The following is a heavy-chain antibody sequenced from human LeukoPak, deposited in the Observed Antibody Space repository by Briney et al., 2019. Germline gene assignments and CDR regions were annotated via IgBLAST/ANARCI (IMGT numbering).Heavy chain of an antibody. CDR1: GFTFSSYS. CDR3: ARRSEFGVLYYMDV. J-gene: IGHJ6*03. V-gene: IGHV3-48*01. CDR2: ISGSSGTI. D-gene: IGHD3-16*01. Sequence: GGSPRLSCAASGFTFSSYSMNWVRQAPGKGLEWVSYISGSSGTIYYADAVKGRFTIYRDNAKNSLYLQMNSLRAEDTAVYYCARRSEFGVLYYMDVWGKGTTVTVSS.